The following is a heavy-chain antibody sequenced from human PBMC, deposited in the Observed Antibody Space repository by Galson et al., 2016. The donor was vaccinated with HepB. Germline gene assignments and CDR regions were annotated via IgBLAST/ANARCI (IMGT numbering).Heavy chain of an antibody. CDR3: ARGGKWQLGSLYFDS. Sequence: SLRLSCAASGFGVSSNYMSWVRQAPGKGLEWLSVLYSGGTTFYAGSVRGRFTISRDNSQNTLYLQMNSLRAEETAVYFCARGGKWQLGSLYFDSWGQGTLVTVSS. CDR1: GFGVSSNY. CDR2: LYSGGTT. J-gene: IGHJ4*02. V-gene: IGHV3-53*01. D-gene: IGHD4-23*01.